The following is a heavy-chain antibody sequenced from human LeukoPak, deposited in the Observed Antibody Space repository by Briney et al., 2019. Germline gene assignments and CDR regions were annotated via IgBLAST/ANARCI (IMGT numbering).Heavy chain of an antibody. Sequence: PGGSLRLSCAASGFTFSSYDMHWVRQATGKGLEWVSAIGTAGDTYYPGSVKGRFTISRENAKNSLYLQMNSLRAGDTAGYYCARRSSGWNGEYYFDYWGQGTLVTVSS. CDR3: ARRSSGWNGEYYFDY. CDR1: GFTFSSYD. J-gene: IGHJ4*02. D-gene: IGHD6-19*01. V-gene: IGHV3-13*01. CDR2: IGTAGDT.